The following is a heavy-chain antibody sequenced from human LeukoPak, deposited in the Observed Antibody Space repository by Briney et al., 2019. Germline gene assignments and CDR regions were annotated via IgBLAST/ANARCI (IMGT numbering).Heavy chain of an antibody. CDR2: IRYDGSNK. CDR1: GFTFSSYG. Sequence: PGGSLRLSCAASGFTFSSYGMHWVRQAPGKGLEWVAFIRYDGSNKYYADSVKGRFTISRDNSKNTLYLQMNSLRAEDTAVYYCASPMVGATSDYFDYWGQGTLVTVSS. J-gene: IGHJ4*02. V-gene: IGHV3-30*02. CDR3: ASPMVGATSDYFDY. D-gene: IGHD1-26*01.